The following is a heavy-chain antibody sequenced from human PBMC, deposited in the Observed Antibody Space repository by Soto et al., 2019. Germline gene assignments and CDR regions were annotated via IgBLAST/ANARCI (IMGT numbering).Heavy chain of an antibody. D-gene: IGHD4-17*01. V-gene: IGHV4-30-2*01. J-gene: IGHJ5*02. CDR1: GGSISSGDYA. CDR3: ARGGSGHGDDNWFDP. CDR2: IYHSGST. Sequence: QLQLQESGSGLVKPSQTLSLTCGVSGGSISSGDYAWSWIRQPPGKDLEWIGYIYHSGSTYYNPSLKSRVTISVDTSKNQFSLKLNSVTAADTAVYFCARGGSGHGDDNWFDPWGPGTLVTVSS.